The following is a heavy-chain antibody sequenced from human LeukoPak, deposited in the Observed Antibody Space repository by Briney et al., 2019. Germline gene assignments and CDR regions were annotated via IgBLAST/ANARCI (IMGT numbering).Heavy chain of an antibody. Sequence: PGGSLRLSCAASGFTFSSYSMNWVRQAPGKGLEWVSYISSSSSTIYYADSVKGRFTISRDNAKNSLYLQMNSLRAEDTAVYYCARTSDWLSVNYFDYWGQGTLVNVSS. CDR3: ARTSDWLSVNYFDY. J-gene: IGHJ4*02. CDR2: ISSSSSTI. V-gene: IGHV3-48*01. D-gene: IGHD3-9*01. CDR1: GFTFSSYS.